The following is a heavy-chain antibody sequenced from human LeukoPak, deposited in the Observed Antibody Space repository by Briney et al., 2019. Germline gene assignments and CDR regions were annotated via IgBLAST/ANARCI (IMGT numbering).Heavy chain of an antibody. J-gene: IGHJ4*02. V-gene: IGHV4-38-2*02. CDR2: IYHSGST. D-gene: IGHD3-22*01. CDR1: GYSISSGYY. CDR3: ARDIGRGYYDSSGYYPDY. Sequence: SETLSLTCTVSGYSISSGYYWGWIRQPPGKGLGWIGSIYHSGSTYYNPSLKSRVTISVDTSKNQFSLKLSSVTAADTAVYYCARDIGRGYYDSSGYYPDYWGQGTLVTVSS.